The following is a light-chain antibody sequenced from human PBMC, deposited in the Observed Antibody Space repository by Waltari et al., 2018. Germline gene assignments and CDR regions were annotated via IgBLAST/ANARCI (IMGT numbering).Light chain of an antibody. CDR2: WAS. Sequence: DIVMTQSPDSLAASLGERATINCKSSQTILYTSNNKKHLAWFQHKRGQPPRLLIYWASTRQSGVPERFSGSGSETDFNLTISSLQAEDVAVYFCQQYYSPPFTFGPGTTVDV. CDR1: QTILYTSNNKKH. J-gene: IGKJ3*01. V-gene: IGKV4-1*01. CDR3: QQYYSPPFT.